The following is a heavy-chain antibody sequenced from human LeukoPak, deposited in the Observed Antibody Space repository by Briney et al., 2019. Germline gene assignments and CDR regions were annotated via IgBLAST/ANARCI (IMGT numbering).Heavy chain of an antibody. D-gene: IGHD3-22*01. CDR2: IYYSGST. J-gene: IGHJ4*02. CDR1: GGSISSGDYY. V-gene: IGHV4-30-4*01. Sequence: PSQTLSLTCTVSGGSISSGDYYWGWLRQPPGKGLEWVGYIYYSGSTYYNPSLKSRVTISVDTSKNQFSLKLSSVTAADTAVYYCARGYYYDSSGYAPDYWGQGTLVTVSS. CDR3: ARGYYYDSSGYAPDY.